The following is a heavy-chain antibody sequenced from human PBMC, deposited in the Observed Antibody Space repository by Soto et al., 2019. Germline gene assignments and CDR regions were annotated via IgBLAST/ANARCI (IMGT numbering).Heavy chain of an antibody. V-gene: IGHV4-39*01. CDR3: ARRASSSWFGH. CDR2: IYYSGST. J-gene: IGHJ5*02. D-gene: IGHD6-13*01. CDR1: DDSISSCSHY. Sequence: PSVTLSLTCTVADDSISSCSHYWGWIRQPPGKGLEWIGNIYYSGSTYYNPSLKSRVTISVDTSKNQFSLKLSSVTAADTAVYYWARRASSSWFGHWAQGTVVTVSS.